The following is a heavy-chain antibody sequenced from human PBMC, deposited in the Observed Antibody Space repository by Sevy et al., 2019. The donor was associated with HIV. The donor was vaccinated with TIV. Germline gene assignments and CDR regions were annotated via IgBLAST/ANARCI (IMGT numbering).Heavy chain of an antibody. CDR2: IYSTRNI. J-gene: IGHJ4*02. CDR3: ARHDCSGGSCFPPSFDY. D-gene: IGHD2-15*01. V-gene: IGHV4-59*13. CDR1: SVSISDYY. Sequence: SETLSLTCTVSSVSISDYYWSWIRQPPGRGLEWIGYIYSTRNIHYCPSLKSRVTISVDTSKNQFSLKLNSVTAADTAVYYCARHDCSGGSCFPPSFDYWGQGTLVTVSS.